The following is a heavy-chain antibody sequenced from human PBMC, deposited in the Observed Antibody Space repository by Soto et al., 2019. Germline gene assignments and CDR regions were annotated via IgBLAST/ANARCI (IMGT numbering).Heavy chain of an antibody. V-gene: IGHV1-3*01. CDR2: INAGNGNT. CDR1: GYTFTSYA. Sequence: QVQLVQSGAEVKKPGASVKVSCKASGYTFTSYAMHWVRQAPGQRLEWMGWINAGNGNTKYSQKFQGRVTITRDTSASTAYMELSSLRSEDTAVYYCARDPFTMVRGATNWFDPWGQGTLVTVS. J-gene: IGHJ5*02. CDR3: ARDPFTMVRGATNWFDP. D-gene: IGHD3-10*01.